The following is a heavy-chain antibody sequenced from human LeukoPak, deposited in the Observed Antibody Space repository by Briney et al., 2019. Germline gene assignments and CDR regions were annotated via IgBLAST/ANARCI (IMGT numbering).Heavy chain of an antibody. V-gene: IGHV3-23*01. D-gene: IGHD5-12*01. CDR3: AKCEAYTGYVPHY. CDR2: ISGSGGST. Sequence: PGGSLRLSCAASGFAFSNYAMSWVRQAPEKGLEWVSTISGSGGSTFYADSVKGRFAISRDNPGNTLYLQMNSLRAEDTAIYYCAKCEAYTGYVPHYWGQGTQVIVSS. J-gene: IGHJ4*02. CDR1: GFAFSNYA.